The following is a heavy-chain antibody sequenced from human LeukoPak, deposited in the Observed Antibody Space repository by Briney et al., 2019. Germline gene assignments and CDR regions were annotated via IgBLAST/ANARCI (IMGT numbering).Heavy chain of an antibody. CDR1: GGTFSSYA. Sequence: ASVKVSCKAPGGTFSSYAISWVRQAPGQGLEWMGGIIPIFGTANYAQKFQGRVTITADESTSTAYMELSSLRSEDTAVYYCARDPDSYCYGRYYYGMDVWGKGTTVTVSS. V-gene: IGHV1-69*13. CDR2: IIPIFGTA. D-gene: IGHD5-18*01. J-gene: IGHJ6*04. CDR3: ARDPDSYCYGRYYYGMDV.